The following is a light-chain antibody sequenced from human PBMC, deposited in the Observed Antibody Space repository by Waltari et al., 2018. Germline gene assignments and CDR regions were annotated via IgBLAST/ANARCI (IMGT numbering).Light chain of an antibody. CDR1: TSAVASYAL. Sequence: QSALTQPASVSGTPGQSITLPCSGTTSAVASYALVPWYQQPPGEAPKLLICEVFKRPPDTSSRFSGAKSGSTASLTISGLQPEDEADYYCCSYAGRGTYVFGSGTKVTVL. CDR2: EVF. J-gene: IGLJ1*01. V-gene: IGLV2-23*02. CDR3: CSYAGRGTYV.